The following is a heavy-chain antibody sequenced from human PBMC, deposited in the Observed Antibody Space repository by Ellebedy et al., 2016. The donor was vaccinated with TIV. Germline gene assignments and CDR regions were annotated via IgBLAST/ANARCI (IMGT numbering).Heavy chain of an antibody. D-gene: IGHD3-22*01. Sequence: GESLKISCAASGFTFSSYAMSWVRQAPGKGLEWVSTISHTGSRTYYADSVEGRFTISGDNSKKTLYLQMNSLRAEDTAIYYCAKGRGGGSDSSAPRYYFDYWGLGTLVTVSS. CDR2: ISHTGSRT. CDR3: AKGRGGGSDSSAPRYYFDY. J-gene: IGHJ4*02. V-gene: IGHV3-23*01. CDR1: GFTFSSYA.